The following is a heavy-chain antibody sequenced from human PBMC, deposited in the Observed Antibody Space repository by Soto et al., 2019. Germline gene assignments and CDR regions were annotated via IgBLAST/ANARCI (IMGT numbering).Heavy chain of an antibody. CDR2: IYYSGST. CDR3: ARGPFGDEYYYYGMDV. D-gene: IGHD4-17*01. CDR1: GSSTSGYY. Sequence: HSGTLSQSCTVSGSSTSGYYLSWIRQPPGKGLEWIGYIYYSGSTNYNPSLKSRVTISVDTSKNQFSLKLSSVTAADTAVYYCARGPFGDEYYYYGMDVWGQGTTVTV. J-gene: IGHJ6*02. V-gene: IGHV4-59*01.